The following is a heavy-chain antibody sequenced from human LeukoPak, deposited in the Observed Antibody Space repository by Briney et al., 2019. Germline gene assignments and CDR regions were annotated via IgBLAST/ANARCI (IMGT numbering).Heavy chain of an antibody. J-gene: IGHJ4*02. Sequence: NSSETLSLTCAVSPYSISSGYYWGWIRQPPGKGLEWIGSIYHSGSTYYNPSLKSRFTISVDTSKNQFSLKLSSVTAADKAVYYCARDRHCSSTSCFDYWGQGTLVTVSS. CDR3: ARDRHCSSTSCFDY. V-gene: IGHV4-38-2*02. CDR1: PYSISSGYY. CDR2: IYHSGST. D-gene: IGHD2-2*01.